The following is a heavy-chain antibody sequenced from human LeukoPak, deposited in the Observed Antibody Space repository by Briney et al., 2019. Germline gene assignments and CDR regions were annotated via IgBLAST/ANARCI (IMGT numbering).Heavy chain of an antibody. Sequence: PGGSLRLSCEASGFTFSIYAMNWVRQAPGKRPEWVSTISGGGGSTYYADSVKGRFTISRDNAKNTLYLQMNSLRVEDTVVYYCARGPPWYFDLWGRGTLVTVSS. V-gene: IGHV3-23*01. CDR3: ARGPPWYFDL. CDR1: GFTFSIYA. D-gene: IGHD6-25*01. CDR2: ISGGGGST. J-gene: IGHJ2*01.